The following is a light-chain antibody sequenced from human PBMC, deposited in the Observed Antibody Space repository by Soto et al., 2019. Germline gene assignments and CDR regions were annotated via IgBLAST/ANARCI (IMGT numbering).Light chain of an antibody. J-gene: IGLJ1*01. CDR3: CSYASGSIYV. CDR2: EVG. Sequence: QSVLTQPASVSGSPGQPITISCTGTSSDVGAFNYVSWYLQYPGKAPKLMIYEVGNRPSGVSNRFSGSKSGNTAFLTISGLQAEDEADYYCCSYASGSIYVFGTGTKLTVL. V-gene: IGLV2-14*01. CDR1: SSDVGAFNY.